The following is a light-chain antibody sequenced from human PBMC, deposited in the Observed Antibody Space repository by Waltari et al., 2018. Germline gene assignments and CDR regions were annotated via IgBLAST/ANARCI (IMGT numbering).Light chain of an antibody. CDR1: QTVLYSYNNKKF. CDR3: QQYYNTPLT. J-gene: IGKJ4*01. Sequence: IVMTQSPDSLAVSLGERATINCKSSQTVLYSYNNKKFLAWYQQKPRQPPKLLIYWASTRDSGVPDRFSGSGSGTDFTLTISSLQAEDVAVYYCQQYYNTPLTFGGGTKVEIK. V-gene: IGKV4-1*01. CDR2: WAS.